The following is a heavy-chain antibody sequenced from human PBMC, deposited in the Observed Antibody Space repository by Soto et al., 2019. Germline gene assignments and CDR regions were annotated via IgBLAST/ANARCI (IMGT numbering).Heavy chain of an antibody. CDR3: ARVARLSACFAP. Sequence: QVPLVQSGAEVKKPGASVRVSCRASGYTFTSYGITWVRQAPGQGLAWMGWINTHNGNTNYAEQVQGRVTMTTDPSSCTVDMELRSLRPAATAVYYCARVARLSACFAPWGQGTLVTVSS. V-gene: IGHV1-18*01. J-gene: IGHJ5*02. D-gene: IGHD3-16*02. CDR1: GYTFTSYG. CDR2: INTHNGNT.